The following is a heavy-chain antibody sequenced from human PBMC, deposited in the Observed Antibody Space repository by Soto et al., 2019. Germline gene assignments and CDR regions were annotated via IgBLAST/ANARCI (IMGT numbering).Heavy chain of an antibody. V-gene: IGHV4-30-2*06. D-gene: IGHD5-12*01. Sequence: TLSITCTVSGASISYGGFSWSWIRQSPGKGLEWIGYISHLESTYFHPSFKSRLTMSIDRTRNQFSLKLSSVTAADMAVYYCARGGGYDSFDYWGQGGLVTVSS. CDR1: GASISYGGFS. CDR2: ISHLEST. J-gene: IGHJ4*02. CDR3: ARGGGYDSFDY.